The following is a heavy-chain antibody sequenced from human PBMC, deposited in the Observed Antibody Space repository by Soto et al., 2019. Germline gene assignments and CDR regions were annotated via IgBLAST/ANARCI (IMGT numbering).Heavy chain of an antibody. Sequence: PGGSLRLSCEASGFIFQNFGMHWVRQAPGKGLEWLGVVSSDGGRRYYADSVRGRLNISRDNPKNTLHLQLDRLSADDTAVYSCAKSWNLDFSATWYAPDYWGQGTLVTVSS. D-gene: IGHD6-13*01. CDR2: VSSDGGRR. V-gene: IGHV3-30*18. CDR1: GFIFQNFG. CDR3: AKSWNLDFSATWYAPDY. J-gene: IGHJ4*02.